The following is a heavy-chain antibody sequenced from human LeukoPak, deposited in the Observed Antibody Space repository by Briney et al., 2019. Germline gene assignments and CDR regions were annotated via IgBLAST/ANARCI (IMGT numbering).Heavy chain of an antibody. CDR2: NYYSGST. CDR1: GGSISSSSYY. D-gene: IGHD2-2*01. CDR3: ARQYCSSTSCEYYMDV. Sequence: SETLSLTCTVSGGSISSSSYYWGWIRQPPGKGLEWIGSNYYSGSTYYNPSLKSRVTISVDTSKNQFSLKLSSVTAADTAVYYCARQYCSSTSCEYYMDVWGKGTTVTVSS. J-gene: IGHJ6*03. V-gene: IGHV4-39*07.